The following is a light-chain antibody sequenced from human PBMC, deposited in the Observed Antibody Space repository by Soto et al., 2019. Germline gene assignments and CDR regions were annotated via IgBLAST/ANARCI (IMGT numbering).Light chain of an antibody. V-gene: IGLV2-14*01. J-gene: IGLJ1*01. CDR2: DVS. CDR1: SSDVGGYNY. Sequence: QSVLTQPASVSGSPGQSITISCTGTSSDVGGYNYVSWYQQHPGKATKLMIYDVSNRPSGVSNCFSGSKSGNTASLTISWLQAEDEADYYCSSYTSSSALDKVFGTGTKVTVL. CDR3: SSYTSSSALDKV.